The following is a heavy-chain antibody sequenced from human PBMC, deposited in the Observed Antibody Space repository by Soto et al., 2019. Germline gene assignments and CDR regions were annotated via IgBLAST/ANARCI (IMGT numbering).Heavy chain of an antibody. CDR1: GFTFSSYG. J-gene: IGHJ6*02. CDR2: IWYDGSNK. V-gene: IGHV3-33*01. Sequence: QVQLVESGGGVVQPGRSLRLSCAASGFTFSSYGMHWVRQAPGKGLEWVAVIWYDGSNKYYADSVKGQFTISRDNSENTLYLQMNSLRAEDKAVYYCARDPTYYYGSGKDYYGMDVWGQGTTVTVSS. D-gene: IGHD3-10*01. CDR3: ARDPTYYYGSGKDYYGMDV.